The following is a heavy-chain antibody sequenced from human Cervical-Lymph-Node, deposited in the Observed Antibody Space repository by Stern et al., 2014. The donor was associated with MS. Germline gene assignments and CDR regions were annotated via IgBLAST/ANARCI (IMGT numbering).Heavy chain of an antibody. CDR3: ARGGNTAMVLVDY. J-gene: IGHJ4*02. Sequence: QVQLQQWGAGLLKPSETLSLTCAVYGGSFSGYYWSWIRQPPGKGLEWIGEINHSGSTNYNPSLKSRVTISVDTSKNQFSLKLSSVTAADTAVYYCARGGNTAMVLVDYWGQGTLVTVSS. D-gene: IGHD5-18*01. CDR2: INHSGST. V-gene: IGHV4-34*01. CDR1: GGSFSGYY.